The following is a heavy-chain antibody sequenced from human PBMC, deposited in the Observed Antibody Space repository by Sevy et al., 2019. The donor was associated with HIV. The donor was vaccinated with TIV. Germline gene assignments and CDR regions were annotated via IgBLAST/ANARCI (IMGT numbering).Heavy chain of an antibody. J-gene: IGHJ4*02. V-gene: IGHV4-59*01. CDR3: ARDSTTRPRVLDY. D-gene: IGHD5-12*01. Sequence: SETLSLTCSVSGDSISSYFWTWVRQSPGKGLEWIGNVYFTGNTDYSPSLKSRVTLSLDTSKSQFSLTLKSVTAADTAIYVCARDSTTRPRVLDYWGQGTLVTVSS. CDR1: GDSISSYF. CDR2: VYFTGNT.